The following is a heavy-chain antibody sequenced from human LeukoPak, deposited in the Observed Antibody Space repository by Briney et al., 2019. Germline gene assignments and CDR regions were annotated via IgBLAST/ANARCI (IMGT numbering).Heavy chain of an antibody. V-gene: IGHV4-34*01. CDR2: INHSGST. D-gene: IGHD3-10*01. J-gene: IGHJ4*02. CDR3: ARGGVLANYFDY. Sequence: SETLSLTCTVSGGSINNYYWSWIRQPPGKGLEWIGEINHSGSTNYNPSLKSRVTISVDTSKNQFSLKLSSVTAADTAVYYCARGGVLANYFDYWGQGTLVTVSS. CDR1: GGSINNYY.